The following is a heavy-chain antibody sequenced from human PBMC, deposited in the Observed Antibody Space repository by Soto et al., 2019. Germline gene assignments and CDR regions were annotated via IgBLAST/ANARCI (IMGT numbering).Heavy chain of an antibody. CDR3: AGDPYEFWTSYWFDP. V-gene: IGHV1-18*01. J-gene: IGHJ5*02. Sequence: ASVKVSCKTSGYTFNTYGINWVRQAPGQGLELMGWISAYDGKTTYAKEFQGRVNPTTDTSTSTAYMELKGLRSDDTDIYYCAGDPYEFWTSYWFDPWGQGTPVTVSS. CDR1: GYTFNTYG. CDR2: ISAYDGKT. D-gene: IGHD3-3*01.